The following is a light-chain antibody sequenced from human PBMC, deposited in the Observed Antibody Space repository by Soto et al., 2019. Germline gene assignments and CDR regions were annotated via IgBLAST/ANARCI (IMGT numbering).Light chain of an antibody. CDR3: QQYGDYNSPRYS. CDR2: ATS. J-gene: IGKJ2*03. V-gene: IGKV3-20*01. CDR1: QSVSTNY. Sequence: EIVLTQSPGTLSLSPGDRVTLSCRASQSVSTNYLSWYQQKPGQAPRHLIYATSSRAVGIPDRFSGSGSGTDFTLTISRLEPEDFAMYYCQQYGDYNSPRYSFGRGTRLEI.